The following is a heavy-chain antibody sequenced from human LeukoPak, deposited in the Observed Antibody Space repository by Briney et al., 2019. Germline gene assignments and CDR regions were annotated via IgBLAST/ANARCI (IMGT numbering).Heavy chain of an antibody. Sequence: GGSLRLSCAASGFTLSDYSINWVRQAPGKGLEWVSSINPTSTSIYYADAVKGRFTISRDNAKSSLYLQMNSLRAEDTAVYYCARGRLYGPDYWGQGTLVTVSS. CDR2: INPTSTSI. D-gene: IGHD4-17*01. CDR1: GFTLSDYS. J-gene: IGHJ4*02. V-gene: IGHV3-21*01. CDR3: ARGRLYGPDY.